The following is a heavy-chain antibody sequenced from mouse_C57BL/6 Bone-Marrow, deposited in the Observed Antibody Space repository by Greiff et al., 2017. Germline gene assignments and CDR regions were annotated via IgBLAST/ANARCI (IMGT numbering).Heavy chain of an antibody. CDR3: ARSDYGSEYHFDY. V-gene: IGHV1-81*01. J-gene: IGHJ2*01. CDR1: GYTFTSYG. CDR2: IYPRSGNT. D-gene: IGHD1-1*01. Sequence: QVQLQQSGAELARPGASVKLSCKASGYTFTSYGISWVKQSTGQGLEWIGEIYPRSGNTYYNEKFKGKATLTADKSSSTAYMELRSLTSEDSAVYFCARSDYGSEYHFDYWGQGTTLTVSS.